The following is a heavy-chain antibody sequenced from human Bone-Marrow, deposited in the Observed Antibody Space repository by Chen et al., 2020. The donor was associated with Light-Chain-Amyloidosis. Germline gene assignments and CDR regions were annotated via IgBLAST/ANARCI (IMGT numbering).Heavy chain of an antibody. Sequence: EVQLVESGGGLVQPGGSLRLSCAASGFPFTNYWMYWVRQAPGKGLVWVSRLSSDGSGTTYADSVKGRFTISRDNAKNTLYLQMNSLRAEDTAVYYCARVGAVSGLGYGGQGTLVTISS. J-gene: IGHJ4*02. D-gene: IGHD6-19*01. V-gene: IGHV3-74*01. CDR2: LSSDGSGT. CDR3: ARVGAVSGLGY. CDR1: GFPFTNYW.